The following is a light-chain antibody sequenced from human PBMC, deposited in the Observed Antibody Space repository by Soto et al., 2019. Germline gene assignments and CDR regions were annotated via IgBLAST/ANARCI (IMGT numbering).Light chain of an antibody. V-gene: IGKV3-11*01. CDR2: DTS. J-gene: IGKJ4*01. Sequence: EIVLTQSPATLSLSPGDRATLSCRASQSVRGYLAWYQQKPGQAPRLLIYDTSNRATGIPARFSASGSGTDFTLTISSLEPEDFAVYYCQQRGGTPTFGGGSKVEIK. CDR1: QSVRGY. CDR3: QQRGGTPT.